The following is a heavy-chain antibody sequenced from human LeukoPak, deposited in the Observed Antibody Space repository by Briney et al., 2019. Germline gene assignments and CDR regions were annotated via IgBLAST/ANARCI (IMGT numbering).Heavy chain of an antibody. CDR1: GGSITGYS. V-gene: IGHV4-4*09. CDR2: MYDRGSP. J-gene: IGHJ2*01. D-gene: IGHD5-18*01. Sequence: PSETLSLTCSVSGGSITGYSWGWVRQPPGKGLECIGYMYDRGSPNHHPSLQNRVTTSVDMSKNEFSLRLTSVTAADTAVYYCARRIQLWSYWHFDLWGRGTLVTVSS. CDR3: ARRIQLWSYWHFDL.